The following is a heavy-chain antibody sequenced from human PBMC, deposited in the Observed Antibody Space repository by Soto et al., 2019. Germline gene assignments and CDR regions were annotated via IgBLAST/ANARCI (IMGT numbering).Heavy chain of an antibody. J-gene: IGHJ3*02. Sequence: LRLSCAASGFTVSSNHMSWLRQAPGKGLEWVSLIYSGGSTYYADSVKGRFTISRDNSKNTLYLQMNSLRDEDTAVYYCAIRRGYRGYDSAFDIWGQGTMVTVSS. V-gene: IGHV3-53*01. D-gene: IGHD5-12*01. CDR3: AIRRGYRGYDSAFDI. CDR2: IYSGGST. CDR1: GFTVSSNH.